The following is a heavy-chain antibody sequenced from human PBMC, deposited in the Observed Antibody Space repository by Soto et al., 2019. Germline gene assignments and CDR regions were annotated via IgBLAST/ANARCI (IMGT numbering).Heavy chain of an antibody. CDR3: ARCGWWYYFDY. V-gene: IGHV4-31*03. J-gene: IGHJ4*02. D-gene: IGHD2-15*01. CDR2: IYYSGST. Sequence: QVQLQESGPGLVKPSQTLSLTCTVSGGSISSGGYYWSWIRQHPGKGLEWIGYIYYSGSTSYNPSLKSRVTISVDTPKNQFSLKLSSVTAADTAVYYCARCGWWYYFDYWGQGTLVTVSS. CDR1: GGSISSGGYY.